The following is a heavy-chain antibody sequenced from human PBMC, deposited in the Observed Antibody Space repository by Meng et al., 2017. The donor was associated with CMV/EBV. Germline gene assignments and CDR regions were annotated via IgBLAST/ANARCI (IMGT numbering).Heavy chain of an antibody. V-gene: IGHV3-49*04. J-gene: IGHJ4*02. D-gene: IGHD6-19*01. CDR3: TREKGIAVAGTIDY. Sequence: GESLKISCTASGFTFGDYAMSWVRQAPGKGLGWVGFIRSKAYGGTTEYAASVKGRFTISRDDSKSIAYLQMNSLKTEDTAVYYCTREKGIAVAGTIDYWGQGTLVTVSS. CDR2: IRSKAYGGTT. CDR1: GFTFGDYA.